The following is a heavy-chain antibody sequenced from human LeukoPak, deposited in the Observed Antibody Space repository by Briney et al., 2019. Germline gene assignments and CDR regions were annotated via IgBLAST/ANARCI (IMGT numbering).Heavy chain of an antibody. Sequence: GGSLRLSCAASGFTFINYAMNWVRQAPGKGLEWVSSISGSGGSTYYADSVKGRFTISRDNSKNTVYLQMNSLRAEDTAVYYCAKVGLAGVTLYFDYWGQGTLVTVSS. CDR1: GFTFINYA. V-gene: IGHV3-23*01. CDR2: ISGSGGST. J-gene: IGHJ4*02. D-gene: IGHD2-8*01. CDR3: AKVGLAGVTLYFDY.